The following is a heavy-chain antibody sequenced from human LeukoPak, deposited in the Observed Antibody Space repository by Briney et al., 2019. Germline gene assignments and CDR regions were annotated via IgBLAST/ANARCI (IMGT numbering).Heavy chain of an antibody. CDR3: ARADDFWSGGKTRWFDP. Sequence: GASVKVSCKASGYTFTSYYMHWVRQAPGQGLEWMGGIIPIFGTANYAQKFQGRVTITADESTSTAYMELSSLRSEDTAVYYCARADDFWSGGKTRWFDPWGQGTLVTVSS. CDR2: IIPIFGTA. V-gene: IGHV1-69*13. D-gene: IGHD3-3*01. CDR1: GYTFTSYY. J-gene: IGHJ5*02.